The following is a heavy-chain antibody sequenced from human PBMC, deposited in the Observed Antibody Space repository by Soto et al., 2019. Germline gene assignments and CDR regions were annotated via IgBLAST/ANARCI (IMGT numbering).Heavy chain of an antibody. CDR1: GFTINNYG. J-gene: IGHJ4*02. Sequence: DVQVLESGGGVVQPGGSLRLSCEASGFTINNYGMAWVRQAPGKGLEWVSAISGRDAYTYYADSVQGRFTISRDNSRNTLYLQMNSLTAEDTALYYCAKVERMTPYTHLRWGQGTLVTVSS. V-gene: IGHV3-23*01. CDR2: ISGRDAYT. CDR3: AKVERMTPYTHLR. D-gene: IGHD1-26*01.